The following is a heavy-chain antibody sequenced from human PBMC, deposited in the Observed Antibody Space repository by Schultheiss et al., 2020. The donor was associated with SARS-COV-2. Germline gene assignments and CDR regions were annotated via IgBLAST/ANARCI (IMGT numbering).Heavy chain of an antibody. CDR2: IYYSGST. D-gene: IGHD3-10*01. J-gene: IGHJ6*02. Sequence: SETLSLTCTVSGGSIRSYNWSWIRQPPGKGLEWIGYIYYSGSTNYNPSLKSRVTISVDTSKNQFSLKLSSVTAADTAVYYCARGRGFEASMDVWGQGTTVTVSS. CDR3: ARGRGFEASMDV. CDR1: GGSIRSYN. V-gene: IGHV4-59*12.